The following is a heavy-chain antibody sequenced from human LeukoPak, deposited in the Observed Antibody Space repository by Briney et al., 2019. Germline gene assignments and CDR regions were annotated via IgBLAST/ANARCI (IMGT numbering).Heavy chain of an antibody. J-gene: IGHJ5*02. Sequence: GGSLRLSCEASGFTFSNHWMHWVRHAPGKGLVWVSVISKDGSTSIYADSVRGRLTISRDNAKNTLYLQMNSLRVEDTSVYYCARDYYMGIVDQWGQGTLVTVSS. V-gene: IGHV3-74*01. D-gene: IGHD3-22*01. CDR2: ISKDGSTS. CDR1: GFTFSNHW. CDR3: ARDYYMGIVDQ.